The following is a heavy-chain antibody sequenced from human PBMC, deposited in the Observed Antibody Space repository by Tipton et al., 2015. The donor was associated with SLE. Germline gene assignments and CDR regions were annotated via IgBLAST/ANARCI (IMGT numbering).Heavy chain of an antibody. CDR2: INHSGST. V-gene: IGHV4-34*01. D-gene: IGHD5-18*01. CDR3: ASGRYSYGYETPNWFDP. Sequence: LRLSCAVYGGSFSGYYWSWIRQPPGKGLEWIGEINHSGSTNYNPSLKSRVTISIDTSKNQFSLKLSSVTAADTAVYYCASGRYSYGYETPNWFDPWGQGTLVTVSS. CDR1: GGSFSGYY. J-gene: IGHJ5*02.